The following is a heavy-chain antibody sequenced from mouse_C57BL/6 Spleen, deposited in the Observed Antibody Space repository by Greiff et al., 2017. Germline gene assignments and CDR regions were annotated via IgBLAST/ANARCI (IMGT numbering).Heavy chain of an antibody. V-gene: IGHV14-3*01. J-gene: IGHJ3*01. CDR1: GFNIKNTY. CDR2: IDSANGNT. Sequence: VQLQQSVAELVRPGASVKLSCTASGFNIKNTYMHWVKQRPEQGLEWIGRIDSANGNTKHAPKLQGKATIIADTSSSTAYLQHSNLTSEDTAIYYCAAYYSTPAWFAYWGQGTLVTVSA. D-gene: IGHD2-5*01. CDR3: AAYYSTPAWFAY.